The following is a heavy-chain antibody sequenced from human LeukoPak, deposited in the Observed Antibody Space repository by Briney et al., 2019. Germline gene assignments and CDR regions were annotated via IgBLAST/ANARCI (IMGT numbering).Heavy chain of an antibody. D-gene: IGHD2-8*01. J-gene: IGHJ4*02. Sequence: GSSVKVPCKASGGTFSSYAISWVRQAPGQGLEWMGWISAYNGNTNYAQKLQGRVTMTTDTSTSTAYMELRSLRSDNTAVYYCARDEGGYCTNGVCLPRNYWGQGTLVTVSS. CDR2: ISAYNGNT. V-gene: IGHV1-18*01. CDR1: GGTFSSYA. CDR3: ARDEGGYCTNGVCLPRNY.